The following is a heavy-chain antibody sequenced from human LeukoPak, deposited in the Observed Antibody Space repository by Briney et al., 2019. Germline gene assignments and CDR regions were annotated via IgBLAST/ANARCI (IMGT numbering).Heavy chain of an antibody. CDR2: RHPCDSDR. CDR3: YTLFDY. CDR1: GYGFTSYW. D-gene: IGHD5/OR15-5a*01. V-gene: IGHV5-51*01. J-gene: IGHJ4*02. Sequence: GESLKISCKGSGYGFTSYWIGWVRQMPEKRLEWMGIRHPCDSDRRYSPSFQGQVIISADKPIITASLQWTNLRPVLVSETASYTLFDYWGQGTLVTVSS.